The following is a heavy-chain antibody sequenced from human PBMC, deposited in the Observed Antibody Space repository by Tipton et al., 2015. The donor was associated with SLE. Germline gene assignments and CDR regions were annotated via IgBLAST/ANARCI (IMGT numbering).Heavy chain of an antibody. D-gene: IGHD1-26*01. CDR3: ARRTRYSGSNDAFDI. CDR2: ISGSGGST. CDR1: GFTFSSYA. Sequence: GSLRLSCAASGFTFSSYAMSWVRQAPGKGLEWVSAISGSGGSTYYADSVKGRFTISRDNSKNTLYLQMNSLRAEDTAVYYCARRTRYSGSNDAFDIWGQGTMVTVFS. J-gene: IGHJ3*02. V-gene: IGHV3-23*01.